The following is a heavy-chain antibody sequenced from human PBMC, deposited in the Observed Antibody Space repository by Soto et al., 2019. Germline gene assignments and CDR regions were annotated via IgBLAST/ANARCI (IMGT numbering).Heavy chain of an antibody. Sequence: QVQLVQSGAEVKKPGASVKVSCKASGYTFTSYDINWVRQATGQGLEWMGWMNPNSGNTGYAQKFQGRVTMTRNTSISTAYMELSSLRSEDTAVYYCARSDPALDIVVVVAARANWFDPWGQGTLVTVSS. CDR1: GYTFTSYD. CDR2: MNPNSGNT. D-gene: IGHD2-15*01. V-gene: IGHV1-8*01. J-gene: IGHJ5*02. CDR3: ARSDPALDIVVVVAARANWFDP.